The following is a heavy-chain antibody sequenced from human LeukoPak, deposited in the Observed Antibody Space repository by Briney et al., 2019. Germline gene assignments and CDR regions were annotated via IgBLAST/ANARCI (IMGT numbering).Heavy chain of an antibody. CDR2: ISWNSGSI. CDR1: GFTFDDYA. CDR3: AKDRASSGWFDAFDI. D-gene: IGHD6-19*01. Sequence: GRSLRLSCAASGFTFDDYAMHWVRQAPGKGLEWVSGISWNSGSIGYADSVKGRFTISRDNAKNSLYLQMNSLRAEDTALYYCAKDRASSGWFDAFDIWGQGTMVTVSS. J-gene: IGHJ3*02. V-gene: IGHV3-9*01.